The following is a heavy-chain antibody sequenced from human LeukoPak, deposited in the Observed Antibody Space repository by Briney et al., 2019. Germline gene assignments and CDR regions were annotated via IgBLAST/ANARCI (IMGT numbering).Heavy chain of an antibody. J-gene: IGHJ4*02. CDR3: ANRPLDY. V-gene: IGHV3-23*01. CDR1: GFGFSTYA. Sequence: GGSLRLSCAASGFGFSTYAMSWVRQAPGKGLEWVSAISATGGSTYYADSVKGRFTISRDNSKNTLYLQISTLRAEDTAVYYCANRPLDYWGQGTLVTVSS. CDR2: ISATGGST.